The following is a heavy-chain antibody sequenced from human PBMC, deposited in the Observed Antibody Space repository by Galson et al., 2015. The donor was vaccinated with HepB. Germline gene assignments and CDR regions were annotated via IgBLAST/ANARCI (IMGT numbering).Heavy chain of an antibody. J-gene: IGHJ3*02. V-gene: IGHV3-21*01. CDR1: GFTFTSYS. CDR2: ISSSSSYI. CDR3: ASDIVVVPAAEGGSSGWDAFDI. Sequence: SLRLSCAASGFTFTSYSMHWVRQAPGKGLEWVASISSSSSYIYYADSVKGRFTISRDNAKNSLYLQMNSLRAEDTAVYYCASDIVVVPAAEGGSSGWDAFDIWGQGTMVTVSS. D-gene: IGHD2-2*01.